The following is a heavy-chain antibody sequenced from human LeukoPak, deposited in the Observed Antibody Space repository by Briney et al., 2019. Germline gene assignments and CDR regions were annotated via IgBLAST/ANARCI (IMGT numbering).Heavy chain of an antibody. D-gene: IGHD2-2*01. CDR2: INPNSGGT. Sequence: ASVKVSCKASGYTFTGYYMHWVRQAPGQGLEWMGWINPNSGGTNYAQKFQGRVTMTRDTSISTAYMELSRLRSDDTAVYYCARDSEGYCSSTSCNAFDIWGQGTMVTVSS. V-gene: IGHV1-2*02. J-gene: IGHJ3*02. CDR1: GYTFTGYY. CDR3: ARDSEGYCSSTSCNAFDI.